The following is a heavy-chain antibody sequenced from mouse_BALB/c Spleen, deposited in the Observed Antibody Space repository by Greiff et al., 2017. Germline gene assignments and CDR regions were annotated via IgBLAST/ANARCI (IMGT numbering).Heavy chain of an antibody. CDR3: ARHGGNFFAY. CDR1: GFTFSSYT. CDR2: ISNGGGST. D-gene: IGHD2-1*01. Sequence: EVQGVESGGGLVQPGGSLKLSCAASGFTFSSYTMSWVRQTPEKRLEWVAYISNGGGSTYYPDTVKGRFTISRDNAKNTLYLQMSSLKSEDTAMYYCARHGGNFFAYWGQGTLVTVSA. J-gene: IGHJ3*01. V-gene: IGHV5-12-2*01.